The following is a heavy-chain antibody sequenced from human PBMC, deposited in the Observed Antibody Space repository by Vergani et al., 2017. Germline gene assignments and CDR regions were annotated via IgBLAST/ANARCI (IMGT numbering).Heavy chain of an antibody. V-gene: IGHV4-39*01. Sequence: QLQLQESGPGLVKPSATLSLTCSVSGASIRSSNYYWGWIRQPPGKGLEWIASIYYSGSTYYNPSLKSRVTISVDTSKNQFSLKLSSVTAADTAVYFCARHDRKTYTATMGWYDYWGQGILVTVSS. CDR2: IYYSGST. CDR3: ARHDRKTYTATMGWYDY. CDR1: GASIRSSNYY. J-gene: IGHJ4*02. D-gene: IGHD3-16*01.